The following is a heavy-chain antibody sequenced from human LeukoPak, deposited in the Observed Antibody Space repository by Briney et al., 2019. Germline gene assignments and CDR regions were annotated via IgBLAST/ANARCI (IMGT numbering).Heavy chain of an antibody. Sequence: NPSETLSLTCTVSGGSISSSSYYWGWIRQPPGKGLEWIGSIYYSGSTYYNPSLKSRVTISVDTSKNQFSLKLSSVTAADTAVYSCARRLVGATTPFDYWGQGTLVTVSS. CDR3: ARRLVGATTPFDY. CDR1: GGSISSSSYY. J-gene: IGHJ4*02. D-gene: IGHD1-26*01. V-gene: IGHV4-39*01. CDR2: IYYSGST.